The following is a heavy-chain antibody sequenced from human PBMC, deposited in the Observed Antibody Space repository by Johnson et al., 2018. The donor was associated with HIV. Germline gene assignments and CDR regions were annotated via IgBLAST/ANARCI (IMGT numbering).Heavy chain of an antibody. CDR1: GFTFSSYW. CDR3: ARGSRYTHDNDDVYLLHAFDI. Sequence: VQLVESGGGLVQPGGSLRLSCAASGFTFSSYWMSWVRQAPGKGLEWVANIKQDGSEKYYADSVKGRFTISRDSSKNTLYLQVNSLRAEDTAVYYCARGSRYTHDNDDVYLLHAFDIWGQGTVVTVSS. D-gene: IGHD3-16*01. V-gene: IGHV3-7*02. CDR2: IKQDGSEK. J-gene: IGHJ3*02.